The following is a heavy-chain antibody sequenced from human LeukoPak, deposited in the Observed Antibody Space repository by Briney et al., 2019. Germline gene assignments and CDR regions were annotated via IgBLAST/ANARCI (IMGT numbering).Heavy chain of an antibody. Sequence: ASVKVSCKASGYTFTSYGISWVRQAPGQGLEWMGWISGNNGNTNYAQKLQGRVTMTTDTSTSTAHMELRSLRSDDTAVYYCARVTGADYYYGMDVWGQGTLVTVSS. J-gene: IGHJ6*02. V-gene: IGHV1-18*01. CDR3: ARVTGADYYYGMDV. CDR1: GYTFTSYG. CDR2: ISGNNGNT. D-gene: IGHD1-14*01.